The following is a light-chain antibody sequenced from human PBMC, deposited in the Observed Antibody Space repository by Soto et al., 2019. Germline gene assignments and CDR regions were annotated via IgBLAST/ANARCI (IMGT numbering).Light chain of an antibody. CDR3: CSYAGSSTVV. J-gene: IGLJ2*01. CDR2: EVS. Sequence: QTALTQPASVYGSPGQSITISCTGTSSDVGSYKLVSWYQQHPGKAPKLILYEVSKRPSGVSNRFSGSKSGNTASLTISGLQAEDEADYYCCSYAGSSTVVFGGGTKLTVL. V-gene: IGLV2-23*02. CDR1: SSDVGSYKL.